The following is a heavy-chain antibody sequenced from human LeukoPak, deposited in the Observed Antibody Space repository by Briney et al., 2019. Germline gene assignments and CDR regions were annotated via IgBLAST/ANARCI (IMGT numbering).Heavy chain of an antibody. D-gene: IGHD2-15*01. J-gene: IGHJ6*02. CDR3: ARDLLGDYYFFGMDV. CDR1: GFTFSDYY. Sequence: GSLRLSCAASGFTFSDYYMSWIRQAPGKGLEWVPYITSGSGDTKYADSVKGRFTISRDNAKNSLYLQMDSLRAEDSAVYYCARDLLGDYYFFGMDVWGQGTTVTVSS. CDR2: ITSGSGDT. V-gene: IGHV3-11*05.